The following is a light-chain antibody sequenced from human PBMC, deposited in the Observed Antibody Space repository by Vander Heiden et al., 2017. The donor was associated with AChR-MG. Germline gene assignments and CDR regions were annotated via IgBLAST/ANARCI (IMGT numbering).Light chain of an antibody. Sequence: VLTPPPAATPFSPAGETALPCCAARQSSSSNLAWYQQKPGQAPRLLIYGASSRATGIPDRFSGSGSGTDFTLTISRLEPEDFAVYYCQQYGSSPFTFGPGTKVEIK. CDR1: QSSSSN. CDR3: QQYGSSPFT. CDR2: GAS. V-gene: IGKV3-20*01. J-gene: IGKJ3*01.